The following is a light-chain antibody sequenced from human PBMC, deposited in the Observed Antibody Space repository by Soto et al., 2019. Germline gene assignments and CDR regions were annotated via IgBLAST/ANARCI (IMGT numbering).Light chain of an antibody. CDR2: GAS. CDR3: QQYNNWPPWT. V-gene: IGKV3-15*01. CDR1: QSVSSN. Sequence: EIVMTQSPATLSVSPGERATLSCRASQSVSSNLAWYQQKPGQAPRLLIYGASTRATGIAARFSGSGSGTEFTLNISSVQSEDFAVYYCQQYNNWPPWTFGQGTKVEIK. J-gene: IGKJ1*01.